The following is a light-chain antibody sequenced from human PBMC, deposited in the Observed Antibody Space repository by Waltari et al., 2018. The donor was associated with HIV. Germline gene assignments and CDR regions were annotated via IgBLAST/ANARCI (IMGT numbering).Light chain of an antibody. V-gene: IGKV3-20*01. J-gene: IGKJ2*01. CDR3: HQYGSATYT. CDR2: GAS. CDR1: QSVSSGF. Sequence: EIVLTQSPATLSLSPGDRATLSCRASQSVSSGFLAWYQQKRGQAPRLLIYGASTRAKGIPDRFSGGGSRTDFTLTISSLDPEDFAVYYCHQYGSATYTFGQGTKLDIK.